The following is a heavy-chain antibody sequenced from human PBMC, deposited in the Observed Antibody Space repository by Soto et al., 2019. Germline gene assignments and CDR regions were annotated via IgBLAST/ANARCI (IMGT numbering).Heavy chain of an antibody. J-gene: IGHJ5*02. Sequence: QVQLVQSGAEVKKPGSSVKVSCKASGGTFSSYTISWVRHAPGQGLEWMGRIIPISGIANHAQKFQGRVTITTDKSPGAADMELSGLRSEDMALCYCADPPPSWGQGTLVTVSS. V-gene: IGHV1-69*02. CDR3: ADPPPS. CDR1: GGTFSSYT. CDR2: IIPISGIA.